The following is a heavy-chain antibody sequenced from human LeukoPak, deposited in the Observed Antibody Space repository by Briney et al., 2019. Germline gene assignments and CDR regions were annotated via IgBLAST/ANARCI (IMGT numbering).Heavy chain of an antibody. J-gene: IGHJ5*02. CDR1: GYTFTGYY. D-gene: IGHD6-6*01. V-gene: IGHV1-2*02. Sequence: GASVKVSCKASGYTFTGYYMHWVRQAPGQGLEWMGWINPNSGGTNYAQKFQGRVTMTRDTSISTAYMELSRLRSDDTAVYYCAREEYSSSPEGNWFDPWGQGTLVTVSS. CDR2: INPNSGGT. CDR3: AREEYSSSPEGNWFDP.